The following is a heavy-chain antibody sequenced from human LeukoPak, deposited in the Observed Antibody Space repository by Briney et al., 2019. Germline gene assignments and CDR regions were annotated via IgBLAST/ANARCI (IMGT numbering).Heavy chain of an antibody. D-gene: IGHD4-17*01. CDR3: ARGPFGTTVNY. CDR1: GGSFSGYY. V-gene: IGHV4-34*01. J-gene: IGHJ4*02. CDR2: INHSGST. Sequence: PSETLSLXCAVYGGSFSGYYWSWVRQPPGKGLEWVGEINHSGSTNYNPSLKSRVTISRDTSKNQFSLKLSSVTAADTAVYYCARGPFGTTVNYWGQGTLVTVSS.